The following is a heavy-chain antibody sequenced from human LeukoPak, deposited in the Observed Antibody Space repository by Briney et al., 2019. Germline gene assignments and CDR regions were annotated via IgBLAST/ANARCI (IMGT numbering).Heavy chain of an antibody. D-gene: IGHD5-12*01. Sequence: PSETLSLTCTVSGGSISSYYWSWIRQPPGKGLEWIGYIYYSGSTNYNPSLNSRVTISVDTSKNQFSLKLSSVTAADTAVYYCARALSRGYSGYDYGLGYWGQGTLVTVSS. V-gene: IGHV4-59*01. CDR1: GGSISSYY. J-gene: IGHJ4*02. CDR3: ARALSRGYSGYDYGLGY. CDR2: IYYSGST.